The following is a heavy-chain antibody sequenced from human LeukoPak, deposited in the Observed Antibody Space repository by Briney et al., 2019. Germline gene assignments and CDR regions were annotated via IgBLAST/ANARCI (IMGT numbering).Heavy chain of an antibody. J-gene: IGHJ4*02. CDR1: GFTISTYW. CDR3: ARVRFREKTQYDVGDC. Sequence: PGGSLRLSCVASGFTISTYWMSWVRQAPGKGLEWVANIKQDGSERYYVDSVKGRFTISRDNAKNSLYLEMDSLRVEDTAVYYCARVRFREKTQYDVGDCWGQGSLVTVSS. CDR2: IKQDGSER. D-gene: IGHD3-3*01. V-gene: IGHV3-7*03.